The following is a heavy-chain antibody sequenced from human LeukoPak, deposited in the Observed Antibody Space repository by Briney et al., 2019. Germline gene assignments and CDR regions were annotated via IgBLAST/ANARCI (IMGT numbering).Heavy chain of an antibody. CDR1: GYSFTSYW. V-gene: IGHV5-10-1*01. J-gene: IGHJ4*02. CDR2: IDPSDSYT. Sequence: GESLKISCKGSGYSFTSYWISWVRQMPGKGLEWMGRIDPSDSYTNYSPSFQGHVTISADKSISTAYLQWSSLKASDTAMYYCARHGSRYYDILTGYYIWGQGTLVTVSS. CDR3: ARHGSRYYDILTGYYI. D-gene: IGHD3-9*01.